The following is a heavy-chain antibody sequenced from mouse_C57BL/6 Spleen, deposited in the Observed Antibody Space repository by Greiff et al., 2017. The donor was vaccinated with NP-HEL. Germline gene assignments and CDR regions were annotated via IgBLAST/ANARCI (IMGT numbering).Heavy chain of an antibody. CDR1: GYTFTSYG. Sequence: QVQLQQSGAELVRPGASVKLSCKASGYTFTSYGISWVKQRPGQGLEWIGEIYPRSGNTYYNEKFKGKATLTADKSSSTAYMELRSLTSEDSAVYFCARRGDEGFDYWGQGTTLTVSS. CDR3: ARRGDEGFDY. V-gene: IGHV1-81*01. J-gene: IGHJ2*01. D-gene: IGHD3-3*01. CDR2: IYPRSGNT.